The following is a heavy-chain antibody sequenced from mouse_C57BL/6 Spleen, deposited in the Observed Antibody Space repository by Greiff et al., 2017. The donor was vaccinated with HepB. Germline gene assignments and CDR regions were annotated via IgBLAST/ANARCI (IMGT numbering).Heavy chain of an antibody. Sequence: VQLQQSGPELVKPGASVKISCKASGYAFSSSWMNWVKQRPGKGLEWIGRIYPGDGDTNYNGKFKGKATLTADKSSSTAYMQLSSLTSEDSAVYCCARSPPIRGYAMDYWGQGTSVTVSS. J-gene: IGHJ4*01. CDR1: GYAFSSSW. CDR3: ARSPPIRGYAMDY. D-gene: IGHD2-12*01. V-gene: IGHV1-82*01. CDR2: IYPGDGDT.